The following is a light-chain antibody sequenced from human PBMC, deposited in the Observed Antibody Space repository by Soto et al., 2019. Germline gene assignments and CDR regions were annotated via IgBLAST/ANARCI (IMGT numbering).Light chain of an antibody. CDR1: QSIANS. CDR2: GAS. J-gene: IGKJ1*01. V-gene: IGKV3-15*01. CDR3: QHYNSYSEA. Sequence: EIVMTQSPATLSVVPGGRATLSCRASQSIANSLAWYQQKPGQAPRLLIYGASTRATGIPARFSGSGSGTEFTLTISSLQPDDFATYYCQHYNSYSEAFGQGTKVDIK.